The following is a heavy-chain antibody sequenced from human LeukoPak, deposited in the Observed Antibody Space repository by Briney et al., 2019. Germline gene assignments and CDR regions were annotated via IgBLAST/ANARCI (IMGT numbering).Heavy chain of an antibody. Sequence: GASVKVSCKASGYTFTGYYMHWVRQAPGQGLEWMGWINPNSGGTNYAQKFQGRVTITRNTSISTAYMELSSLRSEDTAVYYCARGYFGRTAMMGYWGQGTLVTVSS. CDR1: GYTFTGYY. CDR2: INPNSGGT. J-gene: IGHJ4*02. CDR3: ARGYFGRTAMMGY. D-gene: IGHD5-18*01. V-gene: IGHV1-2*02.